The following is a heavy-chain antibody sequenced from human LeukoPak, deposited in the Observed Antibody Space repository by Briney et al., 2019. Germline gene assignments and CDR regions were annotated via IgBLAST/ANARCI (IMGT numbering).Heavy chain of an antibody. J-gene: IGHJ4*02. CDR2: FDPEDGET. CDR3: ASTRYSYGWIYPNY. D-gene: IGHD5-18*01. Sequence: ASVTVSCKVSGYTLTELSMHWVRQAPGKGLEWMGGFDPEDGETVYAQKFQGRVTMTEDTSTDTAYMELSSLRSEDTAVYYCASTRYSYGWIYPNYWGQGTLVTVSS. CDR1: GYTLTELS. V-gene: IGHV1-24*01.